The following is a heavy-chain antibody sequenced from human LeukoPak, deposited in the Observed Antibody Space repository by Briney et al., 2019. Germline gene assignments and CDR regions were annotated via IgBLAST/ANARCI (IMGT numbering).Heavy chain of an antibody. J-gene: IGHJ3*02. CDR1: GFTFSSYW. CDR2: IKQDESEK. D-gene: IGHD1/OR15-1a*01. Sequence: GGSLRLSCAASGFTFSSYWMSWVRQAPGKGLEWVANIKQDESEKDYVDSVKGRFTISRDNAKNSLYLQMNSLRAEDTAVYYCARDGEHGAFGIWGQGTMVTVSS. CDR3: ARDGEHGAFGI. V-gene: IGHV3-7*01.